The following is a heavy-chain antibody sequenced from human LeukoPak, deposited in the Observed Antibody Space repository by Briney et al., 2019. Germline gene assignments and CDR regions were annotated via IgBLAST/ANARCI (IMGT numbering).Heavy chain of an antibody. D-gene: IGHD3-22*01. Sequence: PSETLSLTCTVSGGCISSYYWSWIRQPAGKGLEWIGRIYTSGSTNYNPSLKSRVTMSVDTSKNQFSLKLSSVTAADTAVYYCARDESYYDSSGYYSTDAFDIWGQGTMVTVSS. J-gene: IGHJ3*02. V-gene: IGHV4-4*07. CDR3: ARDESYYDSSGYYSTDAFDI. CDR1: GGCISSYY. CDR2: IYTSGST.